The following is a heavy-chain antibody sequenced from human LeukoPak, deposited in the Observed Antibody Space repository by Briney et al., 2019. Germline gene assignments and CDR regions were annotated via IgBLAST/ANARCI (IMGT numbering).Heavy chain of an antibody. CDR1: GGSFSGYY. V-gene: IGHV4-34*01. CDR2: INHSGST. Sequence: SETLSLTCAVYGGSFSGYYWSWIRQPPGKGLEWIGEINHSGSTNYNPSLKSRVTISVDTSKNQFSLKLSSVTAADTAVYYCARDLGYRYGYSYYYYMDVWGKGTTVTISS. D-gene: IGHD5-18*01. CDR3: ARDLGYRYGYSYYYYMDV. J-gene: IGHJ6*03.